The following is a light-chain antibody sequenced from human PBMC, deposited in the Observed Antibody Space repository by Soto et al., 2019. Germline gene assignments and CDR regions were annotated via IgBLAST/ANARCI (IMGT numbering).Light chain of an antibody. CDR2: EVS. J-gene: IGLJ2*01. Sequence: QSALTQPASVSGSPGQSITISCTGTSSDVGGYNYVSWYQHHPGKAPKVMIYEVSNQPSGISNRFSGSKAGNTASLTISGLQAEVEADYYCSSYTSSSTLVFGGGTKVTVL. CDR1: SSDVGGYNY. V-gene: IGLV2-14*01. CDR3: SSYTSSSTLV.